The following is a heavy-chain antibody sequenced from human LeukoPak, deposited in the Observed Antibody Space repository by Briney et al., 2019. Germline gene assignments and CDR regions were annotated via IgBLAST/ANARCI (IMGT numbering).Heavy chain of an antibody. CDR2: IKRKTDGEIT. Sequence: GGSLGLSCAASGLTFSNAWMSWFRQAPGEGLEWVGRIKRKTDGEITEYVAPVKGRFTISRDDSKNTLYLQMNSLKTEDTGVYYCATASSGLFYWGQGTLVTVSS. CDR1: GLTFSNAW. V-gene: IGHV3-15*01. J-gene: IGHJ4*02. CDR3: ATASSGLFY. D-gene: IGHD3-16*01.